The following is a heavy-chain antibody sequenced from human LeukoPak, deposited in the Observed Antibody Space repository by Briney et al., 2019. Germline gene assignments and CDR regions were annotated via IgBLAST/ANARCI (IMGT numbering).Heavy chain of an antibody. V-gene: IGHV4-59*08. Sequence: SETLSLTCTVSGGSISSYYWSWIRQPPGKGLEWIGYIYYSGSTNYSPSLKSRVTISVDTSKNQFSLKLSSVTAADTAVYYCARLDSSGSYFDYWGQGTQVTVSS. D-gene: IGHD3-22*01. CDR1: GGSISSYY. CDR3: ARLDSSGSYFDY. CDR2: IYYSGST. J-gene: IGHJ4*02.